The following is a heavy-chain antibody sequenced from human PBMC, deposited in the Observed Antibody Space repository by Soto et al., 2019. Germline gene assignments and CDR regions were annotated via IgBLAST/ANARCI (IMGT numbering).Heavy chain of an antibody. CDR2: INHSGST. V-gene: IGHV4-34*01. Sequence: QVQLQQWGAGRLKPSETLSLTCAVYGGSFSGYYWSWIRQPPGKGLEWIGEINHSGSTNYNPSLKSRVTVSVDTSKNQVSLKLSSVTAADTAVYYWASSHWGSGPNWFDPWGQGTLVTVS. J-gene: IGHJ5*02. CDR3: ASSHWGSGPNWFDP. CDR1: GGSFSGYY. D-gene: IGHD2-15*01.